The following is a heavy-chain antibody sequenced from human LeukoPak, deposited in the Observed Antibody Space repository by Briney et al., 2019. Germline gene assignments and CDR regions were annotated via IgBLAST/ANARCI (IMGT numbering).Heavy chain of an antibody. J-gene: IGHJ6*04. V-gene: IGHV3-72*01. D-gene: IGHD2-2*01. Sequence: GGSLRLSCATSGFTFSDHYMDWVRQAPGKGLEWVGRSRNKANSYTTEYAASVKGRFTISRDDSKNSLYLQMNSLKTEDTAVYYCARGYCSRTSCYLEYFYGMDIWGKGTTVTVSS. CDR3: ARGYCSRTSCYLEYFYGMDI. CDR2: SRNKANSYTT. CDR1: GFTFSDHY.